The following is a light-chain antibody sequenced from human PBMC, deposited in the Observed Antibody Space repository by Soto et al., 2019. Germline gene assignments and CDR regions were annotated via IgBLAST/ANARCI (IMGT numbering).Light chain of an antibody. Sequence: QSALTQPASVSGSPGQSITISCTGTSSDVGGYNYVSWYQQHPGKAPKLMIYDVSNRPSGISNRFSGSKSGNTASLTISGLQAEDEADYYCSSYTSSSSPHVFGTGTKLTVL. J-gene: IGLJ1*01. CDR1: SSDVGGYNY. V-gene: IGLV2-14*03. CDR2: DVS. CDR3: SSYTSSSSPHV.